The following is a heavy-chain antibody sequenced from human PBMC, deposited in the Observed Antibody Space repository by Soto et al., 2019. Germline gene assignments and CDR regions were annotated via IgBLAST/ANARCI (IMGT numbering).Heavy chain of an antibody. V-gene: IGHV4-34*01. CDR3: ARLNDFWSGYSDYYYGMDV. CDR1: GGSFSGYY. Sequence: PSETLSLTCAVYGGSFSGYYWSWIRQPPGKGLEWIGEINHSGSTNYNPSLKSRVTISVDTSKNQFSLKLSSVTAADTAVYYCARLNDFWSGYSDYYYGMDVWGQGTTVTVSS. D-gene: IGHD3-3*01. CDR2: INHSGST. J-gene: IGHJ6*02.